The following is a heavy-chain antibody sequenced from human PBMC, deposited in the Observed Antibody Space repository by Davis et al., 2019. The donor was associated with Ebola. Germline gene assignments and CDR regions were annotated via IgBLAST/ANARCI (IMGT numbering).Heavy chain of an antibody. D-gene: IGHD2-15*01. V-gene: IGHV4-30-4*01. J-gene: IGHJ2*01. CDR1: GGSISSDVYY. Sequence: MPSATLSLTCTVSGGSISSDVYYWNWVRQPPGKGLEWIGYIYYSGSTYYNPSLKRRVSISVDTSNNQFSLNLSSVSASDTAVYSCATVVWDGILFDSCYFYLWGRGTLVTVSS. CDR2: IYYSGST. CDR3: ATVVWDGILFDSCYFYL.